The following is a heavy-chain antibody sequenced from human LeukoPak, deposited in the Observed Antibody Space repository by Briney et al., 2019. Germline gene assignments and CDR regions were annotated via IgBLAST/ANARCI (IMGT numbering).Heavy chain of an antibody. Sequence: PGGSLRLSCAASGFTFSSYSMNWVRQAPGKGLEWVSSIRSSSSYIYYTDSVKGRFTISRDNAKNSLYLQMNSLRAEDTAVYYCARDFPVLMWGQGTLVTVSS. CDR1: GFTFSSYS. V-gene: IGHV3-21*01. D-gene: IGHD2-8*01. CDR3: ARDFPVLM. CDR2: IRSSSSYI. J-gene: IGHJ4*02.